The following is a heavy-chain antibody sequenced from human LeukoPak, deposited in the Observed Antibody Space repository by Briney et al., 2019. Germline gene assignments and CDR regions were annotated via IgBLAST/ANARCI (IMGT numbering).Heavy chain of an antibody. CDR3: ARDGDGSGSYDNWFDP. CDR1: GFTFDDYG. CDR2: INWNGGST. J-gene: IGHJ5*02. D-gene: IGHD3-10*01. V-gene: IGHV3-20*04. Sequence: GGSLRLSCAASGFTFDDYGMSWVRPAPGKGLEWVSGINWNGGSTGYADSVKGRFTISRDNAKNSLYLQMNSLRAEDTALYYCARDGDGSGSYDNWFDPWGRGTLVTVSS.